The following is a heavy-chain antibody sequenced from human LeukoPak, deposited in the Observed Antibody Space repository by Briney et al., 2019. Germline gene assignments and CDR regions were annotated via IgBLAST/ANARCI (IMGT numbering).Heavy chain of an antibody. CDR3: ARAVAGVLGAFDI. Sequence: SETLSLTCTVSDGSISSGNYYWSWIRQPAGKGLEWVGRIYTSGSTNYNPSLKSRVTISVDTSKSQFSLKLSSVIAADTAVYYCARAVAGVLGAFDIWGQGTMVTVSS. J-gene: IGHJ3*02. V-gene: IGHV4-61*02. CDR2: IYTSGST. D-gene: IGHD6-19*01. CDR1: DGSISSGNYY.